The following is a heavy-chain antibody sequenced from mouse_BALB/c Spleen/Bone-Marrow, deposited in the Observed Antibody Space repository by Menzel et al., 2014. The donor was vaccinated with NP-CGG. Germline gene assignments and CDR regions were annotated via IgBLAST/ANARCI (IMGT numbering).Heavy chain of an antibody. V-gene: IGHV3-1*02. CDR1: GYSITSGYS. CDR3: ARRGNRLTHYFDY. Sequence: DVHLVESGPDLVKPSQSLSLTCTVTGYSITSGYSWHWIRQFPGNKLEWMGYIQYSGNTNYSPSLKSRISITRDTSKNQFFLQLNSVTTEDTATYYCARRGNRLTHYFDYWGQGTTLTVSS. J-gene: IGHJ2*01. CDR2: IQYSGNT. D-gene: IGHD2-1*01.